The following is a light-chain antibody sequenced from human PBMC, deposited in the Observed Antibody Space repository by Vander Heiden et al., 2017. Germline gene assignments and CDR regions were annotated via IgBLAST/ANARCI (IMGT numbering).Light chain of an antibody. V-gene: IGKV1-9*01. Sequence: IQLTQSPPSLSASVGDRVTITCRASQGISRYLAWYQQEPGKAPKLLIYAASTLQSGVPSRFSGSGSGTDFTRTISSLQPEDFATYYCQQLNSDPLTFGGGTKVEIK. CDR2: AAS. J-gene: IGKJ4*01. CDR1: QGISRY. CDR3: QQLNSDPLT.